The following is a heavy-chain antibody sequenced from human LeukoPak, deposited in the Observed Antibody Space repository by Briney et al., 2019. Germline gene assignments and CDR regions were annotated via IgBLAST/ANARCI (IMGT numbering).Heavy chain of an antibody. CDR3: ASTVPRDNWFDP. Sequence: PSQTLSLTCTVSGGSISSGGYYWSWIRQHPGKGLEWIGYIYYSGSTYYNPSLKSRVTISVDTSKNQFSLKLSSVTAADTAVYYCASTVPRDNWFDPGGQGTLVTVSS. V-gene: IGHV4-31*03. CDR2: IYYSGST. CDR1: GGSISSGGYY. J-gene: IGHJ5*02. D-gene: IGHD4-17*01.